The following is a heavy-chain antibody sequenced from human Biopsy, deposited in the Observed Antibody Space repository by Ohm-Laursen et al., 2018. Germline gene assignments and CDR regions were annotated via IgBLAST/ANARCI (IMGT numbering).Heavy chain of an antibody. CDR1: GGTFSNYG. CDR3: ARDKTVLNYYFASDV. Sequence: SVKVSCEVPGGTFSNYGVNWVRQAPGQGLEWLGGNIPILGTGNYAQKFQDRVTVAADTSTSTAYLDLSSLKSEDTAVYYCARDKTVLNYYFASDVWGQGTTVTVSS. D-gene: IGHD2/OR15-2a*01. V-gene: IGHV1-69*06. CDR2: NIPILGTG. J-gene: IGHJ6*01.